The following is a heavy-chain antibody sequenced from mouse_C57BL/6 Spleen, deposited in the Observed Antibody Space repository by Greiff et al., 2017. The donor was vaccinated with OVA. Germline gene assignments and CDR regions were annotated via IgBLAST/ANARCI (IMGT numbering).Heavy chain of an antibody. CDR2: IYPRSGNT. CDR1: GYTFTSYG. J-gene: IGHJ3*01. CDR3: ARLESKKFAY. V-gene: IGHV1-81*01. Sequence: LVESGAELARPGASVKLSCKASGYTFTSYGISWVKQRTGQGLEWIGEIYPRSGNTYYNEKFKGKATLTADKSSSTAYMELRSLTSEDSAVYFCARLESKKFAYWGQGTLVTVSA. D-gene: IGHD2-5*01.